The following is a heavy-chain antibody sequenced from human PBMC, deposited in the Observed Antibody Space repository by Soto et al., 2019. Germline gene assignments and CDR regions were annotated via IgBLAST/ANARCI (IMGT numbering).Heavy chain of an antibody. CDR1: AGSISSSSYY. D-gene: IGHD6-6*01. J-gene: IGHJ4*02. CDR3: ARHLRPFSIAARRSPYYFDY. V-gene: IGHV4-39*01. CDR2: IYYSGST. Sequence: PSETLSLTCTVSAGSISSSSYYWGWIRQPPGKGLEWIGSIYYSGSTYYNPSLKSRVTISVDTSKSQFSLKLSSVTDADSAVYYCARHLRPFSIAARRSPYYFDYWGQGTLVTVSS.